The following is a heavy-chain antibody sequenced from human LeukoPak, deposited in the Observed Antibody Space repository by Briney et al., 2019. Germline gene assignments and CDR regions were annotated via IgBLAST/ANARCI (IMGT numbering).Heavy chain of an antibody. D-gene: IGHD3-22*01. CDR1: GFTFSSYA. J-gene: IGHJ4*02. CDR2: ISGSGGST. Sequence: GGSLRLSCAASGFTFSSYAISWVRQAPGEGLEWVSAISGSGGSTYYADSVKARFTISRDNSKNTLYLQMNSLRAEDTAVYYCARAATYYYDSSGYYDFDYWGQGTLVTVSS. V-gene: IGHV3-23*01. CDR3: ARAATYYYDSSGYYDFDY.